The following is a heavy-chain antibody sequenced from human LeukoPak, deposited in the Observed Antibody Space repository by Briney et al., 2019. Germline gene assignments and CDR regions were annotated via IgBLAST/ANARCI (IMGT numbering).Heavy chain of an antibody. Sequence: GCLRLSCAVSGFTFSSYTMHWVRQAPGKGLEYVSAITSNGGSTYYANSVKGRFTISRDNSKNTLYLQMGSLRVEDMAVYYCARSRGLDLHYYYYMDGWGKGSTAPVS. CDR2: ITSNGGST. D-gene: IGHD3-10*01. CDR3: ARSRGLDLHYYYYMDG. CDR1: GFTFSSYT. J-gene: IGHJ6*03. V-gene: IGHV3-64*01.